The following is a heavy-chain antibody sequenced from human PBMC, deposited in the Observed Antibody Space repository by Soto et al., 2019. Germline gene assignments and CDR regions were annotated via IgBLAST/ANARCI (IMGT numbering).Heavy chain of an antibody. J-gene: IGHJ4*02. CDR2: VHYSGST. Sequence: WETLWLTCNLCVGCFHNFDWLLILQPPVKGLEWVEHVHYSGSTNYSPSLNSRATISLDTSKSQLSLKLRSVTAADTAMYFCARAVDYYAKSGYFSFDSWGQGITVTVPS. V-gene: IGHV4-59*01. CDR1: VGCFHNFD. D-gene: IGHD3-16*01. CDR3: ARAVDYYAKSGYFSFDS.